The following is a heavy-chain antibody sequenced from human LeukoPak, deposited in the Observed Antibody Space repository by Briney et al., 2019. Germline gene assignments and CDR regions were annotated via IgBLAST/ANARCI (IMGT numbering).Heavy chain of an antibody. CDR3: TRGYDSSGYYYPAGF. V-gene: IGHV3-11*01. D-gene: IGHD3-22*01. Sequence: GGSLRLSCAASGFTFSSYWMSWIRQAPGKGLEWLSHSSGSDGTIYYADSVRGRFTVSRDNAKNSLFLQMNSLRAEDTAVYYCTRGYDSSGYYYPAGFWGQGTLVTVSS. J-gene: IGHJ4*02. CDR1: GFTFSSYW. CDR2: SSGSDGTI.